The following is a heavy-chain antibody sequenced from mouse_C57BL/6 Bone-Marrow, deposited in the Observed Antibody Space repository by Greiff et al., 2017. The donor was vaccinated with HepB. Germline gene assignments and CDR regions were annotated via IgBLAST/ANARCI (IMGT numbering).Heavy chain of an antibody. V-gene: IGHV1-5*01. CDR1: GYTFTSYW. D-gene: IGHD2-3*01. CDR2: IYPGNSDT. Sequence: EVKLVESGTVLARPGASVKMSCKTSGYTFTSYWMHWVKQRPGQGLEWIGAIYPGNSDTSYNQKFKGKAKLTAVTSASTAYMELSSLTNEDSAVYYCTKNYDGYYYAMDYWGQGTSVTVSS. J-gene: IGHJ4*01. CDR3: TKNYDGYYYAMDY.